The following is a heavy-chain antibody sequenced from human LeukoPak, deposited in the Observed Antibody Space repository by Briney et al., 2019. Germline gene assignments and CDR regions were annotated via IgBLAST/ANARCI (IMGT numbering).Heavy chain of an antibody. V-gene: IGHV1-18*01. CDR3: SRGLQETLAWLKALSAFEI. D-gene: IGHD5-24*01. J-gene: IGHJ3*02. CDR2: ISAYKGNT. Sequence: SVNVSCTPSGYTFTSYGISWVRQSPGQGLEWMGWISAYKGNTNYAQTLPGRVTIPTHPSTRTGYLALTRLRSPHPAVPSCSRGLQETLAWLKALSAFEIWGQGTMVTVSS. CDR1: GYTFTSYG.